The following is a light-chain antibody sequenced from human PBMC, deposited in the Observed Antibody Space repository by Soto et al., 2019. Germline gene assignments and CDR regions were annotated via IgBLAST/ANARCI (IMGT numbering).Light chain of an antibody. J-gene: IGKJ3*01. V-gene: IGKV1-39*01. CDR3: QQTYSSST. Sequence: DIQMTQSPSSLSASVGDRVTITCRASQSISSYLNWYQQKPGKPPKLLIFAASTLQSGVPSRFSGGGSGTDFTLTINSLQPEDFATYYCQQTYSSSTFGPGTKVDI. CDR1: QSISSY. CDR2: AAS.